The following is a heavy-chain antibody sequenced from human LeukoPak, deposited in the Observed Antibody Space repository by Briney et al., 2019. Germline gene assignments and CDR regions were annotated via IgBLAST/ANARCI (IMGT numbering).Heavy chain of an antibody. Sequence: ASVKVSCKVSGYTLTELSMHWVRQAPGKGLEWMGGFDPEDGETNYAQKFQGRVTMTEDTSTDTAYMELSSLRSEDTAVYYCATDGRHYGDRYYFDYWGQGTLVTVSS. CDR3: ATDGRHYGDRYYFDY. V-gene: IGHV1-24*01. J-gene: IGHJ4*02. D-gene: IGHD4-17*01. CDR2: FDPEDGET. CDR1: GYTLTELS.